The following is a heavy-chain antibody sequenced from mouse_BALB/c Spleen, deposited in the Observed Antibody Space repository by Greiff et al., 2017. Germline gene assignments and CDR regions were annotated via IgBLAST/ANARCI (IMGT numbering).Heavy chain of an antibody. D-gene: IGHD2-1*01. CDR1: GYTFTSYY. CDR3: ARRAVYYGNFYYFDY. J-gene: IGHJ2*01. V-gene: IGHV1S56*01. CDR2: IYPGNVNT. Sequence: QVQLQQSGPELVKPGASVRISCKASGYTFTSYYIHWVKQRPGQGLEWIGWIYPGNVNTKYNEKFKGKATLTADKSSSTAYMQLSSLTSEDSAVYFCARRAVYYGNFYYFDYWGQGTTLTVSS.